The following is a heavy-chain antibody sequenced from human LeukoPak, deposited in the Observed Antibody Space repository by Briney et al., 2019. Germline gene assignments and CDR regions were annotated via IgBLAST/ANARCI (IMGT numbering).Heavy chain of an antibody. CDR1: GGTFSSYA. J-gene: IGHJ5*02. CDR3: ARDSVAGSGYPNWFDP. Sequence: APVKVSCEASGGTFSSYAISWVRQAPGQGLEWMGGIIPIFGTANYAQKFQGRVTITTDESTSTAYMELSSLRSEDTAVYYCARDSVAGSGYPNWFDPWGQGTLVTVSS. V-gene: IGHV1-69*05. CDR2: IIPIFGTA. D-gene: IGHD5-12*01.